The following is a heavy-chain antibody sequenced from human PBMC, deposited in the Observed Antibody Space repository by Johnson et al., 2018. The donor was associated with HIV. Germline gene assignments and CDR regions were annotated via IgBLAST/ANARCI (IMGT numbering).Heavy chain of an antibody. Sequence: VQLVESGGGLVKAGGSLRLSCAASGFTFDDFGMGWVRQAPGKGLEWVSGINWNGGRTGYADSVKGRFTISRDNAKNSLYLQMNSLRGEDTALYYCARAGGAVRVNGFDMWGQGTMVTVSS. V-gene: IGHV3-20*04. CDR1: GFTFDDFG. CDR2: INWNGGRT. D-gene: IGHD6-19*01. CDR3: ARAGGAVRVNGFDM. J-gene: IGHJ3*02.